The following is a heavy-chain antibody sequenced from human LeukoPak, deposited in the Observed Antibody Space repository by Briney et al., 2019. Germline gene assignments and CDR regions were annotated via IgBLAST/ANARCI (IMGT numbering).Heavy chain of an antibody. Sequence: PSETLSLTCAVYGGSFSGYYWSWIRQPPGKGLEWIGEINHSGSTNYNPSLKSRVAISVDTSKNQFSLKLSSVTAADTAVYYCASGIAAAGTHYYYYYYMDVRGKGTTVTVSS. CDR2: INHSGST. CDR3: ASGIAAAGTHYYYYYYMDV. CDR1: GGSFSGYY. V-gene: IGHV4-34*01. D-gene: IGHD6-13*01. J-gene: IGHJ6*03.